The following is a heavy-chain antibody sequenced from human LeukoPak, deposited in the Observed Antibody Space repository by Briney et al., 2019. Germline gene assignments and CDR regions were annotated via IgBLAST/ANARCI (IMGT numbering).Heavy chain of an antibody. Sequence: PSETLSLTCTVSGVSISSYYWSWIRQPPGTGLEWIGYIYYSGSTSYNPSLKSRLTISVDTSKNQFSLKVSSVTAADTAVYYCARRIAVAGGYFDHWGQGSLVTVSS. J-gene: IGHJ4*02. CDR1: GVSISSYY. CDR3: ARRIAVAGGYFDH. CDR2: IYYSGST. V-gene: IGHV4-59*08. D-gene: IGHD6-19*01.